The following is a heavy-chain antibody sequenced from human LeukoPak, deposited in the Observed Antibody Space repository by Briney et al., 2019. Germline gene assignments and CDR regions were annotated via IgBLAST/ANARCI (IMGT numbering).Heavy chain of an antibody. CDR3: ARLRLQRRPKFYYYMDV. J-gene: IGHJ6*03. CDR1: GGSFSGDF. Sequence: SETLSLTCAVYGGSFSGDFWSWIRQSPGKGLEWIGEINHSGSTNYNPSLESRVTISVDTLKNHFSLKLRSVTAADTAVYYCARLRLQRRPKFYYYMDVWGKGTTV. D-gene: IGHD3-3*01. V-gene: IGHV4-34*01. CDR2: INHSGST.